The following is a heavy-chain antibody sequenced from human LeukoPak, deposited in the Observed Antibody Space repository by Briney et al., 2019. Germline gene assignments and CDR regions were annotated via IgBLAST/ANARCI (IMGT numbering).Heavy chain of an antibody. CDR3: ARVGSQWLVDFDY. D-gene: IGHD6-19*01. CDR1: GYTFTGYY. J-gene: IGHJ4*02. V-gene: IGHV1-2*02. CDR2: INHNSGGT. Sequence: ASVKVSCKSSGYTFTGYYMHWVRQAPGQGLDWMGLINHNSGGTNYGQKFQGRVTMTRDMFISTAYMELSRLSSDDTAVYYCARVGSQWLVDFDYWGQGTLVTVSS.